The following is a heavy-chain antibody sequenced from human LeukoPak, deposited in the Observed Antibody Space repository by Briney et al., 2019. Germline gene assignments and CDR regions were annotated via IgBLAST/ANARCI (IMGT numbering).Heavy chain of an antibody. CDR1: GFTFSSYW. D-gene: IGHD5-12*01. Sequence: GGSLRLSCAASGFTFSSYWMSWVRKAPGKGLERVANIKQDGSEKYYVDSVKGRFTISRDSAKNSLYLQMNSLRAEDTAVYYCARVHGWLLTRDYFDYWGQGTLVTVSS. J-gene: IGHJ4*02. CDR2: IKQDGSEK. CDR3: ARVHGWLLTRDYFDY. V-gene: IGHV3-7*01.